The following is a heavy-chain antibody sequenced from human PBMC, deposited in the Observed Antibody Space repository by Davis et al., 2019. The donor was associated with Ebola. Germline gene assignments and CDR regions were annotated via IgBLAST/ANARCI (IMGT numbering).Heavy chain of an antibody. CDR1: GFTFSSYA. D-gene: IGHD3-16*01. CDR2: IIPIFGTA. Sequence: KISCSASGFTFSSYAISWVRQAPGQGLEWMGGIIPIFGTANYAQKFQGRVTITADKSTSTAYMELSSLRSEDTAVYYCARVFGGPFDYWGQGTLVTVSS. J-gene: IGHJ4*02. V-gene: IGHV1-69*06. CDR3: ARVFGGPFDY.